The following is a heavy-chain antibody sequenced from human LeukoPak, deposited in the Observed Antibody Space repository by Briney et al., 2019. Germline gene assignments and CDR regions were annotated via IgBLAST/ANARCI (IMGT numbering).Heavy chain of an antibody. J-gene: IGHJ4*02. Sequence: PGRSLRLSCAASGFTFSSYAMHWVRQAPGKGLEWVAVISYDGSNKYYADSVKGRFTISRDNSKNTLYPQMNSLRAEDTAVYYCARDRRPRYCSGGSCYSGLDYWGQGTLVTVSS. CDR2: ISYDGSNK. V-gene: IGHV3-30-3*01. CDR3: ARDRRPRYCSGGSCYSGLDY. CDR1: GFTFSSYA. D-gene: IGHD2-15*01.